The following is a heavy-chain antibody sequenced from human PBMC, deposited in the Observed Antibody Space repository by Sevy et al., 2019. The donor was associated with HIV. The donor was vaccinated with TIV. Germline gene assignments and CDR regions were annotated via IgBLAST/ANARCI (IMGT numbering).Heavy chain of an antibody. CDR2: FDPEDDET. CDR3: ATTKYYYPTSCSPFDS. CDR1: GYTLSELS. V-gene: IGHV1-24*01. D-gene: IGHD3-22*01. Sequence: ASVKVSCKVSGYTLSELSMHWLRQAPGKGLEWMGSFDPEDDETIFAQKFQGRVTMTEDTLTDTAYMELSSLRSEDTAVYYYATTKYYYPTSCSPFDSWGQGTLVTVSS. J-gene: IGHJ4*02.